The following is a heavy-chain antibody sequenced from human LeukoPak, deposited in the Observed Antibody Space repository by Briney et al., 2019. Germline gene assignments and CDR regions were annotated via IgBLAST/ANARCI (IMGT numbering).Heavy chain of an antibody. Sequence: PVKVSCKASGGTFSSYAISWVRQAPGQGLEWMGRIIPILGIANYAQKFQGRVTITADESTSTAYMELSSLRSEDTAVYYCASGYSSSWSIRGYYFDYWGQGTLVTVSS. J-gene: IGHJ4*02. D-gene: IGHD6-13*01. CDR1: GGTFSSYA. V-gene: IGHV1-69*04. CDR2: IIPILGIA. CDR3: ASGYSSSWSIRGYYFDY.